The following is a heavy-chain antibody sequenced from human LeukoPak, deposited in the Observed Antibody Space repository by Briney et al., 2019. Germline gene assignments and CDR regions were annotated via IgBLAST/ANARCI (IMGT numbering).Heavy chain of an antibody. V-gene: IGHV4-59*01. CDR1: GGSISSYY. Sequence: SETLSLTCTVSGGSISSYYWSWIRQPPGKGLEWIGYIYYSGSTNYNPSLKSRVAISVDTSQNQFSLKLSSVTAADTAVYYCARGLPLAAAVPYYFDYWGQGTLVTVSS. D-gene: IGHD6-13*01. J-gene: IGHJ4*02. CDR3: ARGLPLAAAVPYYFDY. CDR2: IYYSGST.